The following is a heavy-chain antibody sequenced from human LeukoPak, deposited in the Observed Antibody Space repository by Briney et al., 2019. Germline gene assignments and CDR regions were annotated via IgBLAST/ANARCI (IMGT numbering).Heavy chain of an antibody. D-gene: IGHD3-9*01. CDR3: ARVLRDYYFDF. CDR1: GFSFSGYN. J-gene: IGHJ4*02. Sequence: GGSLRLSCAASGFSFSGYNMNWVRQAPGKGLEWVSSITSSSAYIYHADSVKGRFTISRDNAKNSLYLQMNSLRAEDTAVYYRARVLRDYYFDFWGQGTLVTVSS. V-gene: IGHV3-21*01. CDR2: ITSSSAYI.